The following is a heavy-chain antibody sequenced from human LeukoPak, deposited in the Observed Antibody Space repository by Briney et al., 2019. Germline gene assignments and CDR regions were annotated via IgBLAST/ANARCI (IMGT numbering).Heavy chain of an antibody. CDR2: MNPNSGNT. CDR3: ARGYDYLYAEYFQH. V-gene: IGHV1-8*02. CDR1: GYTFTSYD. J-gene: IGHJ1*01. Sequence: ASVKVSCKASGYTFTSYDINWVRQATGQGLEWMGWMNPNSGNTGYARKFQGRVTMTRNTSISTAYMELSSLRSEDTAVYYCARGYDYLYAEYFQHWGQGTLVTVSS. D-gene: IGHD4-11*01.